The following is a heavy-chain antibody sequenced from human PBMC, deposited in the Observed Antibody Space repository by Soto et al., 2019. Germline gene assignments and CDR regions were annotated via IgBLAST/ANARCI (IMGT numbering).Heavy chain of an antibody. CDR2: IYYSGST. V-gene: IGHV4-59*08. CDR3: AKGRYKDPFDY. J-gene: IGHJ4*02. D-gene: IGHD1-1*01. Sequence: SETLSLTCTVSGASISSYYWSWIRQPPGKGLEWIGCIYYSGSTNYNPSLKSRVTISVDTSKNQFSLKLTSVTAADTAVYYCAKGRYKDPFDYWGQGTLVTVS. CDR1: GASISSYY.